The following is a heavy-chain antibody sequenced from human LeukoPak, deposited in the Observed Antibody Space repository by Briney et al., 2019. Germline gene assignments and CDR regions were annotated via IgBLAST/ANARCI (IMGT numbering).Heavy chain of an antibody. D-gene: IGHD5-18*01. Sequence: SQTLSLTCTVSGGSISSGGYYWSWIRQPPGKGLEWIGYIYHSGSTYYNPSLKSRVTISVDRSKNQFSLKLSSVTAADTAVYYCARQRDTAMVPSTLDYWGQGTLVTVSP. CDR1: GGSISSGGYY. CDR3: ARQRDTAMVPSTLDY. CDR2: IYHSGST. J-gene: IGHJ4*02. V-gene: IGHV4-30-2*01.